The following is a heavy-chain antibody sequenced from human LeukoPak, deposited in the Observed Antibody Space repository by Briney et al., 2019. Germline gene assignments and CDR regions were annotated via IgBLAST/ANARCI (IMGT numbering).Heavy chain of an antibody. D-gene: IGHD3-9*01. Sequence: PGGSLRLSCAASGFTFSDYYMSWIRQAPGKGLEWVSYISSSGSTIYYADSVKGRFTISRDNAKNSLYLQMNSLRAEDTAVYYCARVAYDILTGYRYDYWGQGTLVTVSS. CDR3: ARVAYDILTGYRYDY. CDR1: GFTFSDYY. CDR2: ISSSGSTI. V-gene: IGHV3-11*04. J-gene: IGHJ4*02.